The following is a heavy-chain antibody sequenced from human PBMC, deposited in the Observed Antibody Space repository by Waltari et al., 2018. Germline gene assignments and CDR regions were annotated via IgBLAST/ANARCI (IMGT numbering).Heavy chain of an antibody. V-gene: IGHV3-30*15. D-gene: IGHD6-25*01. Sequence: QVQPVESGGGEVQSGRDRRLSCAPSESAFRDYPIHWVRQAPGKGLEWVTMISYDGLKQYYADSVRGRFTISRDNSRDTLVLQMRSLRIEDTAVYYCAREADGPFDVWGQGTMVTVSS. CDR2: ISYDGLKQ. CDR1: ESAFRDYP. J-gene: IGHJ3*01. CDR3: AREADGPFDV.